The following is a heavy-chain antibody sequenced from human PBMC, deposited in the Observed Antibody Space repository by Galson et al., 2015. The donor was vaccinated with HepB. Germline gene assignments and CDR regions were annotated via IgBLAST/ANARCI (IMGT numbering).Heavy chain of an antibody. CDR2: INHSGST. V-gene: IGHV4-34*01. CDR3: ARGSSPYGSGSNY. Sequence: LSLTCAVYGGSFSGYYWSWIRQPPGKGLEWIGEINHSGSTNYNPSLKSRVTISVDTSKNQFSLKLSSVTAADTAVYYCARGSSPYGSGSNYWGQGTLVTVSS. CDR1: GGSFSGYY. D-gene: IGHD3-10*01. J-gene: IGHJ4*02.